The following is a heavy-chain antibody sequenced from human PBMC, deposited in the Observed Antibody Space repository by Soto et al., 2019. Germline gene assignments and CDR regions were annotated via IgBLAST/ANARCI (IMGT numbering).Heavy chain of an antibody. J-gene: IGHJ6*02. CDR2: INIGSGNT. V-gene: IGHV1-3*04. CDR3: ARDGGDCGYRLAYYYYIGMDV. D-gene: IGHD2-21*02. Sequence: ASVKVSCKASGYGFSSYAMHWVRQAPGQRLEWMGWINIGSGNTEYSQNFQDRITITRDTSASTVYVELSSPRSEDTAVYYCARDGGDCGYRLAYYYYIGMDVWGQGTTVTVSS. CDR1: GYGFSSYA.